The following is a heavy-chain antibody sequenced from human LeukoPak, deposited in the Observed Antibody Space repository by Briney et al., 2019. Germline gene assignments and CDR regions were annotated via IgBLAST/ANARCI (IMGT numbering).Heavy chain of an antibody. V-gene: IGHV4-39*07. J-gene: IGHJ3*02. Sequence: SETLSLTCTVSGGSISSYYWGWIRQPPGKGLEWIGSIYYSGSTYYNPCLKSRVTISVDTSKNQFSLKLSSVTAADTAVYYCARDDGTGSRASDIWGQGTMVTVST. CDR3: ARDDGTGSRASDI. D-gene: IGHD1-1*01. CDR2: IYYSGST. CDR1: GGSISSYY.